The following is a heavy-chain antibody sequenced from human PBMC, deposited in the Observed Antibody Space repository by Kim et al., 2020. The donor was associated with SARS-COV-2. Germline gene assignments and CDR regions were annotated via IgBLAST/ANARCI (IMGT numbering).Heavy chain of an antibody. J-gene: IGHJ6*03. Sequence: GGSLRLSCAASGFTFSSYAMSWVRQAPGKGLEWVSAISGSGGSTYYADSVMGRFTISRDNSKNTLYLQMNSLRAEDTAVYYCAKVPGHIYYYYYMDVWGKGTTVTVSS. D-gene: IGHD2-21*01. V-gene: IGHV3-23*01. CDR3: AKVPGHIYYYYYMDV. CDR1: GFTFSSYA. CDR2: ISGSGGST.